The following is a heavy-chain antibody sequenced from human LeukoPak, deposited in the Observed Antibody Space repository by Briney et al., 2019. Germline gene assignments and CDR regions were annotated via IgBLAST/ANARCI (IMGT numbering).Heavy chain of an antibody. D-gene: IGHD2-15*01. CDR1: GYTFTCYY. CDR2: INPNSGGT. V-gene: IGHV1-2*04. CDR3: ARLSGRDCSGGSCYSRAFGY. J-gene: IGHJ4*02. Sequence: ASVKVSCKASGYTFTCYYMHWVRQAPGQGLEWMGWINPNSGGTNYAQKFQGWVTMTRDTSISTAYMELSRLRSDDTAVYYCARLSGRDCSGGSCYSRAFGYWGQGTLVTVSS.